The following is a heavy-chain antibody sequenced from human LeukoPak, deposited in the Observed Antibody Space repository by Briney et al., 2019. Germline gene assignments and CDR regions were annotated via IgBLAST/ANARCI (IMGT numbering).Heavy chain of an antibody. CDR1: GFTFSTHW. V-gene: IGHV3-74*01. Sequence: PGGSLRLSCAASGFTFSTHWMYWVRQAPGKELVWVSRISGDGSMTSYADPVKGRFTISRDNAKDTLFLQMTSLRVEDTAVYYCARELASGDWGQGTLVTVSS. D-gene: IGHD6-13*01. J-gene: IGHJ4*02. CDR2: ISGDGSMT. CDR3: ARELASGD.